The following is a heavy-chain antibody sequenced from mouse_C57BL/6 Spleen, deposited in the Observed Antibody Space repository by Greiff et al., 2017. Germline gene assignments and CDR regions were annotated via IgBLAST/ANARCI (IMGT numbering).Heavy chain of an antibody. J-gene: IGHJ4*01. D-gene: IGHD1-1*01. Sequence: VKLQQSGAELVKPGASVKISCKASGYAFSSYWMNWVKQRPGKGLEWIGQIYPGDGDTNYNGKFKGKATLTADKSSSTASMQLSSLTSEDSAVYFCARSTTVVAYYAMDYWGQGTSVTVSS. CDR3: ARSTTVVAYYAMDY. CDR1: GYAFSSYW. V-gene: IGHV1-80*01. CDR2: IYPGDGDT.